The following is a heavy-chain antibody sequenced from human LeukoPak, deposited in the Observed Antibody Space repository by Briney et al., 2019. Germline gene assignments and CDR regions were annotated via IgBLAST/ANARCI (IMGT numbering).Heavy chain of an antibody. D-gene: IGHD6-13*01. Sequence: GGSLRLSCAASGFTFSSYEMNWVRQAPGKGLEWISYISSSGSTIYYTDSVKGRFTISRDNAKNSLYLQMNSLRAEDTAVYYCASSRGSWPDYFDYWGQGTLVTVSS. CDR3: ASSRGSWPDYFDY. V-gene: IGHV3-48*03. CDR2: ISSSGSTI. CDR1: GFTFSSYE. J-gene: IGHJ4*02.